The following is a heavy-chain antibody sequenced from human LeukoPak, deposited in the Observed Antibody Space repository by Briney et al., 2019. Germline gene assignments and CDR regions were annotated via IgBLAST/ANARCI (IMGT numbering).Heavy chain of an antibody. CDR1: GFTFSSYS. V-gene: IGHV3-21*01. Sequence: GGSLRLSCAASGFTFSSYSMNWVRQAPGKGLEWVSSISSSSSYIYYADSVKGRFTISRDNAKNSLYLQVNSLRAEDTAVYYCARIYCSGGSCYYYYYMDVWGKGTTVTVSS. J-gene: IGHJ6*03. D-gene: IGHD2-15*01. CDR2: ISSSSSYI. CDR3: ARIYCSGGSCYYYYYMDV.